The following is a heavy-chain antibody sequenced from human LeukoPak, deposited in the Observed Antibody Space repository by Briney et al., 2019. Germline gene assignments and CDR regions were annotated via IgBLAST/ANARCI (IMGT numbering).Heavy chain of an antibody. CDR1: GFTFSSYA. V-gene: IGHV3-23*01. Sequence: PGGSLRLSCAASGFTFSSYAMSWVRQAPGKGLEWVSAISGRGGSTYYADSVKGRFTISRDNSKNTLYLQMNSLRAEDTAVYYCAKDRLGYSYGIGFDYWGQGTLVTVSS. CDR2: ISGRGGST. CDR3: AKDRLGYSYGIGFDY. J-gene: IGHJ4*02. D-gene: IGHD5-18*01.